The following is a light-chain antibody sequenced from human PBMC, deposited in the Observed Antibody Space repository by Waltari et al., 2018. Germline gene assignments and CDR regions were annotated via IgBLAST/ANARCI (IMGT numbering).Light chain of an antibody. CDR1: QDIRDS. CDR2: GAS. J-gene: IGKJ2*01. V-gene: IGKV1-NL1*01. CDR3: QQYYSTLMYT. Sequence: DIQMTQSPSSLSASVGDRVTITCRASQDIRDSLAWYQHKPGTDPKLLLYGASRLESGVPSRFSRSAYGTEYTLTIGNLQPEDFATYFCQQYYSTLMYTFGQGTKLEI.